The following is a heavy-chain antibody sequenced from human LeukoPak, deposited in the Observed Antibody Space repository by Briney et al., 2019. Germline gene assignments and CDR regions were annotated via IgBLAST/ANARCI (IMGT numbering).Heavy chain of an antibody. J-gene: IGHJ4*02. Sequence: ASVKVSCKASGGTFSSYAISWVRQAPGQGLEWMGGIIPIFGTANYAQKFQGRVTITTDESTSTAYMELSSLRSEDTAVYYCARGRMRYSGYAYNFDYWGQGTLVTVSS. CDR2: IIPIFGTA. CDR1: GGTFSSYA. CDR3: ARGRMRYSGYAYNFDY. D-gene: IGHD5-12*01. V-gene: IGHV1-69*05.